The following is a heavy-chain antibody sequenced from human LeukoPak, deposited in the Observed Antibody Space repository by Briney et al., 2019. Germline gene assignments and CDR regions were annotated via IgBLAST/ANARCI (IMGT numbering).Heavy chain of an antibody. Sequence: GGSLRLSCAASGFTFSSYAMSWVRQAPGKGLVWVSAISGSGGSTYYADSVKGRFTISRDNSKNTLYLQMNSLRAEDTAVYYCAKRMWNVEMATIGEGNFDYWGQGTLVTVSS. CDR3: AKRMWNVEMATIGEGNFDY. CDR2: ISGSGGST. V-gene: IGHV3-23*01. CDR1: GFTFSSYA. D-gene: IGHD5-24*01. J-gene: IGHJ4*02.